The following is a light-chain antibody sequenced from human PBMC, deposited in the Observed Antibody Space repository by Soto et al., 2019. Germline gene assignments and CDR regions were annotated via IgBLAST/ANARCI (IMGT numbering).Light chain of an antibody. CDR2: DTS. CDR3: QQRANWPLT. CDR1: QSLSSF. V-gene: IGKV3-11*01. J-gene: IGKJ4*01. Sequence: EIVLTQSPATLSLSPGERATLFCRASQSLSSFLAWFQQKPGQAPRLLIYDTSNRATGIPARFSGSGSGTDFTLNISSLEPEDFAVYFCQQRANWPLTFGGGTKVEIK.